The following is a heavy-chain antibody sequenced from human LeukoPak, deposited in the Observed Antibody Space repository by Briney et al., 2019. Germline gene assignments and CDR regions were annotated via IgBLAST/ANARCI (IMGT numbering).Heavy chain of an antibody. V-gene: IGHV3-23*01. D-gene: IGHD4-11*01. CDR2: ISGRGGST. CDR3: AKGEGAVTAPIGCDY. J-gene: IGHJ4*02. Sequence: GGSLRLSCAASGFTFSSYAMTWVRQAPGKGLEWVSTISGRGGSTYYADSVKGRFTISRDNSKNTLYLQMNSLRIEDTAVYCCAKGEGAVTAPIGCDYWGQGTLVTVSS. CDR1: GFTFSSYA.